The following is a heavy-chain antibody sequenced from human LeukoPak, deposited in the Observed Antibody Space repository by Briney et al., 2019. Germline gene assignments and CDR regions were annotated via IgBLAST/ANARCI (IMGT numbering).Heavy chain of an antibody. CDR1: GFTFSSYW. D-gene: IGHD1-26*01. CDR3: ARASSGSYGRYYYYYMDV. CDR2: IKQDGSEK. J-gene: IGHJ6*03. Sequence: PGGSLRLSCAASGFTFSSYWMSWVRQAPGKGLEWVANIKQDGSEKYYVDSVKGRFTISRDNAKNSLYLQMNSLRAEDTAVYHCARASSGSYGRYYYYYMDVWGKGTTVTVSS. V-gene: IGHV3-7*01.